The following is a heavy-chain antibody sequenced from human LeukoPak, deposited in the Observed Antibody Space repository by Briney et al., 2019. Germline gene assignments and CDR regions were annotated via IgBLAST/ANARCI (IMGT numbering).Heavy chain of an antibody. CDR3: ASEEITMVRGVMSCPLCFGVGKRSVFDY. CDR2: ISGSGGST. CDR1: GFTFSSYA. Sequence: PGGSLRLSCAASGFTFSSYAMSWVRQAPGKGLEWVSAISGSGGSTYYADSVKGRFTISRDNSKNTLYLQMNSLRAEDTAVYYCASEEITMVRGVMSCPLCFGVGKRSVFDYWGQGTLVTVSS. D-gene: IGHD3-10*01. V-gene: IGHV3-23*01. J-gene: IGHJ4*02.